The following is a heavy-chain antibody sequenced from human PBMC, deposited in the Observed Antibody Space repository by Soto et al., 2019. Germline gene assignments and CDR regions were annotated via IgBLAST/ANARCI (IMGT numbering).Heavy chain of an antibody. Sequence: PGGSLRLSCAASGFTFSSFAMSWVRQAPGKGLEWVSAITGSGDATFYADSVRGRFTISRDNSKNTLYLQVNSLGAEDTALYYCASGLVGYCSSSSCHAYRFDPWGQGTLVTVSS. CDR1: GFTFSSFA. J-gene: IGHJ5*02. D-gene: IGHD2-2*01. CDR3: ASGLVGYCSSSSCHAYRFDP. CDR2: ITGSGDAT. V-gene: IGHV3-23*01.